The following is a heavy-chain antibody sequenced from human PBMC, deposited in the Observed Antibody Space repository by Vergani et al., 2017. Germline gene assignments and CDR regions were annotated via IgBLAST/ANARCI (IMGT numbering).Heavy chain of an antibody. CDR3: ARERTYYDFWSGYYTTLGYGMDV. V-gene: IGHV4-34*01. CDR1: GGSFSGYY. CDR2: INHSGST. D-gene: IGHD3-3*01. Sequence: QVQLQQWGAGLLKPSETLSLTCAVYGGSFSGYYWSWIRQPPGKGLEWIGEINHSGSTNYNPSLKSRVTMSVDTSKNQFSLKLSSVTAADTAVYYCARERTYYDFWSGYYTTLGYGMDVWGQGTTVTVSS. J-gene: IGHJ6*02.